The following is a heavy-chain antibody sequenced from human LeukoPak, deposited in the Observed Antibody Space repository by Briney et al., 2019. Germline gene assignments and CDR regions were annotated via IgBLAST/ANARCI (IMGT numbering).Heavy chain of an antibody. V-gene: IGHV4-34*01. J-gene: IGHJ5*02. CDR3: ARHRTFAARKPKTNWFDP. CDR2: INHSGST. D-gene: IGHD1-1*01. CDR1: GGSFSGYY. Sequence: SETLSLTCAVYGGSFSGYYWSWIRQPPGKGLEWIGEINHSGSTNYNPSLKSRVTISVDTSKNQFSLKLSSVTAADTAVYYCARHRTFAARKPKTNWFDPWGQGTLVTVSS.